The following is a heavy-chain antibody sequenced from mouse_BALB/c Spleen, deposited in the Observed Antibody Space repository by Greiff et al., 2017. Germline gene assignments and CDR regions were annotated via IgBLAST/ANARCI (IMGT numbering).Heavy chain of an antibody. Sequence: EVKLMESGGGLVQPGGSRKLSCAASGFTFSSFGMHWVRQAPEKGLEWVAYISSGSSTIYYADTVKGRFTISRDNPKNTLFLQMTSLRSEDTAMYYCARQQEGFAYWGQGTLVTVSA. V-gene: IGHV5-17*02. CDR1: GFTFSSFG. J-gene: IGHJ3*01. CDR3: ARQQEGFAY. CDR2: ISSGSSTI.